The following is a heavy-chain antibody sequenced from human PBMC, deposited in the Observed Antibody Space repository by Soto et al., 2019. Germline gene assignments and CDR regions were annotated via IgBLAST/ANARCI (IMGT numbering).Heavy chain of an antibody. V-gene: IGHV4-30-2*01. D-gene: IGHD3-3*01. Sequence: SETLSLTCAVSGGSISSGGYSWSWIRQPPGKGLEWIGYIYHSGSTYYNPSLKSRVTMSVDRSENQFSLKLSSVTAADTAVYYCARAYYDFWSGYYTGGWFDPWGQGTLVTVSS. CDR3: ARAYYDFWSGYYTGGWFDP. CDR1: GGSISSGGYS. CDR2: IYHSGST. J-gene: IGHJ5*02.